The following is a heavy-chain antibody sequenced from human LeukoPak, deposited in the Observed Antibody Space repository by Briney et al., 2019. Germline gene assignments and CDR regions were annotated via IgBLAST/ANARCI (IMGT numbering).Heavy chain of an antibody. J-gene: IGHJ3*02. CDR2: ISGSGGST. CDR3: ARDYYDSSGYFDAFDI. D-gene: IGHD3-22*01. CDR1: GFTFSSYA. Sequence: GGSLRLSCAASGFTFSSYAMSWVRQAPGKGLEWVSAISGSGGSTYYADSVKGRFTISRDNSKNTLYLQMNSLRAEDTAVYYCARDYYDSSGYFDAFDIWGQRTMVTVSS. V-gene: IGHV3-23*01.